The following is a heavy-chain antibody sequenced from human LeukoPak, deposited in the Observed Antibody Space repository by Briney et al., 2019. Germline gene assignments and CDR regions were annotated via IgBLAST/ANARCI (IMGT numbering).Heavy chain of an antibody. CDR1: GFTLRSYA. D-gene: IGHD4-17*01. CDR2: IIGTGDTT. J-gene: IGHJ3*02. V-gene: IGHV3-23*01. CDR3: AREDGDYSDAFDI. Sequence: PGGSLRLSCEASGFTLRSYAMTWVRQAPGMGLEWVSAIIGTGDTTYYADSVKGRFTISRDNSKNTLYLQMSSLRPEDTALYYCAREDGDYSDAFDIWGQGTMVTVSS.